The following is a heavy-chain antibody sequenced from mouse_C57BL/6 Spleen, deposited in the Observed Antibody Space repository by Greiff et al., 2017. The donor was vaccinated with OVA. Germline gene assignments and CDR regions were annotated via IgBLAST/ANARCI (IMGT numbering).Heavy chain of an antibody. D-gene: IGHD6-2*01. V-gene: IGHV1-50*01. CDR1: GYTFTSYW. Sequence: QVQLQQPGAELVKPGASVKLSCKASGYTFTSYWMQWVKQRPGQGLEWIGEIDPSDSYTNYNQKFKGKATLTVDTSSSTAYMQLSSLTSEDSAVYYCASSPWFAYWGQGTLVTVYA. CDR3: ASSPWFAY. J-gene: IGHJ3*01. CDR2: IDPSDSYT.